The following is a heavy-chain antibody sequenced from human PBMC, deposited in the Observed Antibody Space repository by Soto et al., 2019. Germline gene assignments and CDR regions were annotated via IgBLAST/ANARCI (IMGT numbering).Heavy chain of an antibody. J-gene: IGHJ4*02. D-gene: IGHD3-3*02. CDR2: ISTDGTTI. V-gene: IGHV3-74*01. CDR1: GFSFTSFW. CDR3: VRDRTTFTLFDY. Sequence: EVQLVESGGGLVQPGGSLRLSCAASGFSFTSFWRHRVRKAPGKGLEWISRISTDGTTIGFAASVRGRFTASRDNAKNTVYLQLNSLRVDDTAVYYCVRDRTTFTLFDYWGQGTLVTVSS.